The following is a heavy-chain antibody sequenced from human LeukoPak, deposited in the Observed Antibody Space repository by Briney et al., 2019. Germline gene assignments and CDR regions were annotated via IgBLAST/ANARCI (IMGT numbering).Heavy chain of an antibody. J-gene: IGHJ6*02. CDR3: AKDLGRSVLWFGELPQDDYGMDV. Sequence: GGSLRLSCAASGFTFSSYAMSWVRQAPGKGLEWVSAISGSGGSTYYADSVKGRFTNSRDNSKNTLYLQMNSLRAEDTAVYYCAKDLGRSVLWFGELPQDDYGMDVWGQGTTVTVSS. V-gene: IGHV3-23*01. CDR1: GFTFSSYA. CDR2: ISGSGGST. D-gene: IGHD3-10*01.